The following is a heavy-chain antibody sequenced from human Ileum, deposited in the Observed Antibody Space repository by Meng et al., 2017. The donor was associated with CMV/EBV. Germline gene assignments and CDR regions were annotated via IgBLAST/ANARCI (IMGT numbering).Heavy chain of an antibody. V-gene: IGHV4-4*07. D-gene: IGHD3-10*01. Sequence: LQEAGPGQVKTSETLSLPCYCSGGSISNSYRSWIRQPAGKGLEWIAHIYTSGTTNYNPSLKSRVTMSVDTSRNQFSLKLTSVTAADTAVNYCARNYGSGNWNYFHYWGQGTLVTVSS. J-gene: IGHJ4*02. CDR2: IYTSGTT. CDR3: ARNYGSGNWNYFHY. CDR1: GGSISNSY.